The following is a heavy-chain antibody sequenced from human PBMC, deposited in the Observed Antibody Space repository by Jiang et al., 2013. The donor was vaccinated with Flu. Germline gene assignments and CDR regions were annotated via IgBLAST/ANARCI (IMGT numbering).Heavy chain of an antibody. CDR2: SLPMFGTT. D-gene: IGHD2-2*01. CDR3: ARDYRLSTSCSFGGYRGMDV. CDR1: GGTFSTYA. Sequence: SGAEVKKPGSSVKVSCKASGGTFSTYAISWARQAPGQGLEWMGGSLPMFGTTHYAQNFQDRVRIIADTATSTAYMELSSLRSDDTAVYFCARDYRLSTSCSFGGYRGMDVWGQGTTVTVSS. J-gene: IGHJ6*02. V-gene: IGHV1-69*06.